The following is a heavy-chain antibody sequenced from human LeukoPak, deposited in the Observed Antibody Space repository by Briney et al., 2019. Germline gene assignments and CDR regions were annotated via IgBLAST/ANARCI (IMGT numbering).Heavy chain of an antibody. CDR1: GFTFTSHW. J-gene: IGHJ3*02. V-gene: IGHV3-7*01. CDR2: LNRDGSER. CDR3: ARDSTSCRGCAFDI. D-gene: IGHD2-2*01. Sequence: GGSLRLSCAASGFTFTSHWMSWVHQVPGKGLEWVANLNRDGSERQYVDSVKGRFTISRDNAKNSLYLQMNSLRAEDTALYYCARDSTSCRGCAFDIWGQGTMVTVSS.